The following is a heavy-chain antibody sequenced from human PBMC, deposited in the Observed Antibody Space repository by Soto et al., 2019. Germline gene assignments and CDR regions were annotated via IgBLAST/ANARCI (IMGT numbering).Heavy chain of an antibody. D-gene: IGHD3-16*01. CDR2: INAGNGNT. CDR3: ARGASHLTWYFDL. Sequence: ASVNVSCKASGYTFTSYAMHWVRQAPGQRLEWMGWINAGNGNTKYSQKFQGRVTITRDTSASTAYMELSSLRSEDTAVYYCARGASHLTWYFDLWGRGTLVTVSS. CDR1: GYTFTSYA. J-gene: IGHJ2*01. V-gene: IGHV1-3*01.